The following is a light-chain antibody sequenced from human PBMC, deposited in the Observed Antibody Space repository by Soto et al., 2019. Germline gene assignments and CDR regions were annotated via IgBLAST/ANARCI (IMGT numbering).Light chain of an antibody. CDR2: GAS. Sequence: IKITQSPSSLSASVGDRVTITCRASQDISDDVGWYQQTPGKAPKLLISGASRLQSGVPSRFSGSGSGAAFTLTITSLRPEDSATYYCLQNHNYPRTFGQGTKVDI. V-gene: IGKV1-6*01. CDR3: LQNHNYPRT. CDR1: QDISDD. J-gene: IGKJ1*01.